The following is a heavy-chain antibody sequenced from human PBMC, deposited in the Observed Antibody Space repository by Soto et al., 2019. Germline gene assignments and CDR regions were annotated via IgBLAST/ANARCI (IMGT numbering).Heavy chain of an antibody. CDR1: GFTFSSYS. V-gene: IGHV3-21*01. D-gene: IGHD2-15*01. J-gene: IGHJ6*02. Sequence: GGSLRLSCAASGFTFSSYSMNWVRQAPGKGLEWVSSISSSSSYIYYADSVKGRFTISRDNAKNSLYLQMNSLRAEDTAVYYCASWRGGYQKTYYYYGMDVWGQGTTVTVSS. CDR2: ISSSSSYI. CDR3: ASWRGGYQKTYYYYGMDV.